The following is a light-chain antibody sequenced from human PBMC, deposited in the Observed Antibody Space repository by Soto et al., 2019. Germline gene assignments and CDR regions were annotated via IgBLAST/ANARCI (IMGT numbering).Light chain of an antibody. J-gene: IGLJ3*02. V-gene: IGLV2-23*01. CDR1: SSDVGSYNL. Sequence: QSVLTQPASVSGSPGQSITISCTGTSSDVGSYNLVSWYQQHPGKAPKLMIYEGSKRPSGVSNRFSGSKSVNTASLTISGLQAEDEAEYYCCSYAGSRTWVFGGGTKVTVL. CDR2: EGS. CDR3: CSYAGSRTWV.